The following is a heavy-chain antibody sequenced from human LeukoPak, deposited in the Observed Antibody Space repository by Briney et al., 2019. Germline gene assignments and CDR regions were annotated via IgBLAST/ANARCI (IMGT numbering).Heavy chain of an antibody. Sequence: ASVKVSCKASGYTFTSYGISWVRQAPGQGLEWMGWISAYNGNTNYAQKLQGRVTMTRNTSISTAYMELSSLRSEDTAVYYCARRFSSGYDWAYNYYYYMDVWGKGTTVTISS. CDR2: ISAYNGNT. CDR3: ARRFSSGYDWAYNYYYYMDV. D-gene: IGHD5-12*01. CDR1: GYTFTSYG. J-gene: IGHJ6*03. V-gene: IGHV1-18*01.